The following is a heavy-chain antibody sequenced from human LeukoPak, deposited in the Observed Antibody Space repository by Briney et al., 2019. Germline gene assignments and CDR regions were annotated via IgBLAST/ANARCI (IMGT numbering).Heavy chain of an antibody. D-gene: IGHD6-19*01. V-gene: IGHV3-23*01. CDR1: GFTFSSYA. Sequence: GGSLRLSCAASGFTFSSYAMSWVRQAPGKGLEWVSAISGSGGSTYYADSVKGRFTISRDNSKNTMYLQMNSLRAEDTAVYYCAKGPSAVADTHYTYWGQGTLVTVSS. J-gene: IGHJ4*02. CDR2: ISGSGGST. CDR3: AKGPSAVADTHYTY.